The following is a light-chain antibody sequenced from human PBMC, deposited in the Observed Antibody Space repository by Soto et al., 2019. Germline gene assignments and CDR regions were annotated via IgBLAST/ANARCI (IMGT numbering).Light chain of an antibody. CDR1: QGIGND. CDR2: AAS. CDR3: LQDYNYPRT. V-gene: IGKV1-6*01. J-gene: IGKJ4*02. Sequence: AIQMTQSPSSLSASVGDRVTITCRPSQGIGNDLDWYQQKPGKAPKVLIYAASTLQHGVPLRFSGSGSGTDFNLTISNLQPEDFATYYCLQDYNYPRTFGRGTKVE.